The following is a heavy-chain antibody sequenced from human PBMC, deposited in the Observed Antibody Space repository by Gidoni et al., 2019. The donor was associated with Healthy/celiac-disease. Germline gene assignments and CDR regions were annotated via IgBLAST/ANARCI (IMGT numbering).Heavy chain of an antibody. J-gene: IGHJ5*02. V-gene: IGHV2-26*01. D-gene: IGHD1-26*01. CDR1: GFSLSNARMG. Sequence: QVTLKESGPVLVTPTETLTLTCTVSGFSLSNARMGASWIRQPPGKALEWLAHIFSNDEKSYSTSLKSRLTISKDTSKSQVVLTMTNMDPVDTATYYCARINRWELLVWFDPWGQGTLVTVSS. CDR3: ARINRWELLVWFDP. CDR2: IFSNDEK.